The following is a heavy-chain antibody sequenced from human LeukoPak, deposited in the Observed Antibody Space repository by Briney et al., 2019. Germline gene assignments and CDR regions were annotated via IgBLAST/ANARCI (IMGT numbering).Heavy chain of an antibody. D-gene: IGHD5-18*01. CDR3: AKNVDTAMATYDY. Sequence: SVKVSCKASGGTFSSYAISWVRQAPGQGLEWMGRIIPIFGTANYAQKFQGRVTITTDESTSTAYMELSSLRSEDTAVYYCAKNVDTAMATYDYWGQGTLVTVS. CDR2: IIPIFGTA. J-gene: IGHJ4*02. V-gene: IGHV1-69*05. CDR1: GGTFSSYA.